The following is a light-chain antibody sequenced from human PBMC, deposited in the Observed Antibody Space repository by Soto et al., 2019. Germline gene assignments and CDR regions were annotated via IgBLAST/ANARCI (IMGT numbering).Light chain of an antibody. CDR2: EVS. CDR1: TGAVTSGHY. V-gene: IGLV7-46*01. Sequence: QAVVTQEPSLTVSPGGTVTLTCGSSTGAVTSGHYPYWFQQKPGQAPRTLIYEVSKRPSGVPDRFSGSKSGNTASLTVSGLQAEDEADYYCSSYAGSNNPYVFGTGTKLTVL. J-gene: IGLJ1*01. CDR3: SSYAGSNNPYV.